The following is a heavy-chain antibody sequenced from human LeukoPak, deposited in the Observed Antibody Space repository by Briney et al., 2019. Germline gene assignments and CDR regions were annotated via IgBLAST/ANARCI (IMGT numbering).Heavy chain of an antibody. J-gene: IGHJ4*02. D-gene: IGHD6-25*01. V-gene: IGHV1-3*01. CDR3: ARDRIAALYYFDY. Sequence: GASVKVSCTASGYTFTSYAMHWVRQAPGQRLEWMGWINAGNGNTKHSQKFQGRVTITRDTSASTAYMELSSLRSEDTAVYYCARDRIAALYYFDYWGQGTLVTVSS. CDR1: GYTFTSYA. CDR2: INAGNGNT.